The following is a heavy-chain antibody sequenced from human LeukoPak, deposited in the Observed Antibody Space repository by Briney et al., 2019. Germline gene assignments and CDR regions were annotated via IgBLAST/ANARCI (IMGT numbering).Heavy chain of an antibody. V-gene: IGHV3-23*01. CDR2: ISKSGDIT. J-gene: IGHJ4*02. CDR3: AKGTYYDYSGSLDY. D-gene: IGHD3-22*01. CDR1: GFTFNTYA. Sequence: GGSLRLSCAASGFTFNTYAMSWVRQAPGKGLEWVSAISKSGDITYYADSVKGRFAISRDNSRNTLYVQMNSLRAEDTAVYYCAKGTYYDYSGSLDYWGQGTLVTVSS.